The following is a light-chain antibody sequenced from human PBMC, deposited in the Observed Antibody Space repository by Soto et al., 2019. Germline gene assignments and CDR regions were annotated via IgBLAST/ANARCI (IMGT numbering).Light chain of an antibody. CDR1: QGIRND. CDR2: TAS. J-gene: IGKJ2*01. Sequence: DLQMTQSPSSLSASVGDRVTITCRASQGIRNDLGWYQQKPGKAPKRLSYTASSLQSGVPSRFTVGASGTAFALTISSLRPEDLATCCFLQHNSYPPTFGLRTMLEIK. V-gene: IGKV1-17*01. CDR3: LQHNSYPPT.